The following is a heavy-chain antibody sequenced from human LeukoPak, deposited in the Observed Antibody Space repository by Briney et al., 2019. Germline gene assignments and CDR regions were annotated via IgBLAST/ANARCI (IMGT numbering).Heavy chain of an antibody. J-gene: IGHJ6*03. V-gene: IGHV3-11*04. CDR1: GFTFSDYY. CDR2: ISEGGDTT. Sequence: PGGSLRLSWAASGFTFSDYYMSWISQAPGKGLEWLSHISEGGDTTFYADSVKGRFTISRDNLKNSLYLDMNSLRADDTGIYYWARDEFDILSGEGYFYFMDVWGKGTSVTVSS. CDR3: ARDEFDILSGEGYFYFMDV. D-gene: IGHD3-9*01.